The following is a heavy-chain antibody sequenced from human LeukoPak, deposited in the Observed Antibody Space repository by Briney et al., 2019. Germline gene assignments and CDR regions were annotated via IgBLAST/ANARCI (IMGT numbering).Heavy chain of an antibody. CDR2: VNGYDGNT. CDR1: GYTFTTYG. J-gene: IGHJ4*02. Sequence: ASVKVSFKSSGYTFTTYGVSWVRQPPGQGLEWVGLVNGYDGNTNKAERFQCRVTMTIDTSTRTVYMELMSLRSDDTAVYYCERDAVSASLDYFDFWGQGTLVTVS. D-gene: IGHD2-2*01. CDR3: ERDAVSASLDYFDF. V-gene: IGHV1-18*01.